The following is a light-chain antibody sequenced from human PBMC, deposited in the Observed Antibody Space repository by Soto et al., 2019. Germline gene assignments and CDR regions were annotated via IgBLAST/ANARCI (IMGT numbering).Light chain of an antibody. CDR1: QDISKY. CDR3: QQYDNLPIT. J-gene: IGKJ5*01. Sequence: DIQMTQSPSSLSASVGDRVTITCQASQDISKYVIWYQQKPGKAPKLLIFDASVLEVGVPSRFIGSGWGTHFTFTISSLQPEDIATYYCQQYDNLPITFGQGTRLDIK. V-gene: IGKV1-33*01. CDR2: DAS.